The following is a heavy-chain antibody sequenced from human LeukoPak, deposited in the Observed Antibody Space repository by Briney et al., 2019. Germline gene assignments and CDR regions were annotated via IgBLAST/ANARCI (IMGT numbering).Heavy chain of an antibody. V-gene: IGHV4-34*01. J-gene: IGHJ4*02. D-gene: IGHD6-19*01. CDR2: INHSGST. CDR3: ARGSGWYFPDY. CDR1: GGSFSGYY. Sequence: PSETLSLTCAVYGGSFSGYYWSWIRQPPGKGLEWIWEINHSGSTNYNPSLKSRVTISVDTSKNQFSLKLSSVTAADTAVYYCARGSGWYFPDYWGQGTLVTVSS.